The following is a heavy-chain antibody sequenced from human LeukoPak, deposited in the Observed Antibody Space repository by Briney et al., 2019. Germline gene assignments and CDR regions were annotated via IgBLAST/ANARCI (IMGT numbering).Heavy chain of an antibody. V-gene: IGHV4-39*01. D-gene: IGHD6-19*01. CDR2: IYYSGRT. CDR1: GGSISSSSYY. J-gene: IGHJ3*02. CDR3: ASPRYSSGWYPHRAFDI. Sequence: SETLSLTCTVSGGSISSSSYYWGWIRQPPGKGLEWIGSIYYSGRTSYNPSLKSRVTISLDTSNNQFSLKLSPVTAADTAVYSCASPRYSSGWYPHRAFDIWGQGTMVTVSS.